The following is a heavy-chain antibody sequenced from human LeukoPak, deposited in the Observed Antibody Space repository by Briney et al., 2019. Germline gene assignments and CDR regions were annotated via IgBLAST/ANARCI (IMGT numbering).Heavy chain of an antibody. Sequence: SETLSLTCSVSGGSIRSSSYYWGWIRQPPGKGLEWIGSIYYSGSTYYNSSLKSRVTISLDTSRNQFSLNLSSVSASETSIYYCARAPLRDSGAFDVWGQGTAVTVSS. D-gene: IGHD3-10*01. CDR3: ARAPLRDSGAFDV. CDR1: GGSIRSSSYY. V-gene: IGHV4-39*01. CDR2: IYYSGST. J-gene: IGHJ6*02.